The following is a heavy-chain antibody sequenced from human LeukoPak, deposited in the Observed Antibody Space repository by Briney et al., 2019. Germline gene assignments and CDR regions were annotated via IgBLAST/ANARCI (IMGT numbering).Heavy chain of an antibody. CDR2: IIPIFGTA. J-gene: IGHJ4*02. V-gene: IGHV1-69*13. CDR3: ARVQWFGELFYYFDY. D-gene: IGHD3-10*01. CDR1: GGTFSSYA. Sequence: ASVKVSCKASGGTFSSYAISWVRQAPGQGLEWMGGIIPIFGTANYAQKFQGRVTITADESTSTAYMELSSLRSEDTAVYYCARVQWFGELFYYFDYWGQGTLVTVSS.